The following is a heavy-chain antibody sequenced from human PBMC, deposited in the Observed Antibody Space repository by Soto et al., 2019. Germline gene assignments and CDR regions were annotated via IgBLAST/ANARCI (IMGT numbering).Heavy chain of an antibody. D-gene: IGHD3-10*01. CDR2: INHSGST. CDR1: GGSFSGYY. V-gene: IGHV4-34*01. CDR3: ARGPVTMVRGVGYYFDY. Sequence: ASETLSLTCAVYGGSFSGYYWSWIRQPPGKGLEWIGEINHSGSTNYNPSLKSRVTISVDTSKNQFSLKLSSVTAADTAVYYCARGPVTMVRGVGYYFDYWGQGTLVTVSS. J-gene: IGHJ4*02.